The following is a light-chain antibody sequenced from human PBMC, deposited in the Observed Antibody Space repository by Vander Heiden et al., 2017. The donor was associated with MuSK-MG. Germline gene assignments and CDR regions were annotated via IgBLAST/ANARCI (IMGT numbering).Light chain of an antibody. J-gene: IGKJ1*01. CDR3: QQDDSTPRT. CDR2: WAS. V-gene: IGKV4-1*01. Sequence: DIVMTQAPHSLGVSLGERATIKCKSSQSVLYSSNNKNYLAWYQQKPVQPPKLLIYWASTPESGVPHRFSGSGSGPDFTLTISSLQAEDVAVYYCQQDDSTPRTFGQGTKVEIK. CDR1: QSVLYSSNNKNY.